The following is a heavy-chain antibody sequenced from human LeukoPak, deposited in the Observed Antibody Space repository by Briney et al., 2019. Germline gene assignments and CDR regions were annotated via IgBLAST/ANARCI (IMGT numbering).Heavy chain of an antibody. Sequence: ASVNVSFKSCRYTHPRYYMHWVRQARGQGLEGMVRIKLNSGGTNSAQKFPGTVTMTRDTSISTGYMALNRLRSDDTAVYYCAREREYRSGIFAYGGQATLVTVSS. V-gene: IGHV1-2*02. CDR1: RYTHPRYY. D-gene: IGHD3-10*01. J-gene: IGHJ4*02. CDR2: IKLNSGGT. CDR3: AREREYRSGIFAY.